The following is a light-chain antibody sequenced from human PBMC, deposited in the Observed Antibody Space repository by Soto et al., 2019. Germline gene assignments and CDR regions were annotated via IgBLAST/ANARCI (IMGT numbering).Light chain of an antibody. CDR2: WAS. V-gene: IGKV4-1*01. Sequence: DIVMTQSPDSLAVSLGERATINCRTSQSVFYNSNNKNYLAWYQQKPGQSPKLLIYWASTRETGVPDRFSGSGSGSDFTLTISSLQAEDVAVYYCQQYYSAPLTFVGGTKVEIK. CDR3: QQYYSAPLT. CDR1: QSVFYNSNNKNY. J-gene: IGKJ4*01.